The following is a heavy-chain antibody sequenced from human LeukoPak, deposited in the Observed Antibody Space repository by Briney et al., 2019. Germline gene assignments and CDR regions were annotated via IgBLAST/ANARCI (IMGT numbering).Heavy chain of an antibody. V-gene: IGHV1-69*13. D-gene: IGHD5-18*01. CDR2: IIPIFGTA. Sequence: SVKVSCKASGGTFSSYAISWVRQAPGQGLEWMGGIIPIFGTANYAQKFQGRVTITADESTSTAYMELSSLRSEDTAAYYCARGGRGYSYQKWGYYYGMGVWGQGTTVTVSS. CDR1: GGTFSSYA. CDR3: ARGGRGYSYQKWGYYYGMGV. J-gene: IGHJ6*02.